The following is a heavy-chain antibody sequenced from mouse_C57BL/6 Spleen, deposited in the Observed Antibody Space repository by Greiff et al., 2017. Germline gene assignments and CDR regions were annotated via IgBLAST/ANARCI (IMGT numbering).Heavy chain of an antibody. V-gene: IGHV1-55*01. J-gene: IGHJ3*01. CDR2: IYPGSGST. CDR1: GYTFTSYW. D-gene: IGHD1-1*01. Sequence: VQLQQPGAELVKPGASVKMSCKASGYTFTSYWITWVKQRPGQGLEWIGDIYPGSGSTNYNEKFKSKATLTVDTSSSTAYMQLSSLTSEDSAVYYCARGRYYYGSSPPFAYWGQGTLVTVSA. CDR3: ARGRYYYGSSPPFAY.